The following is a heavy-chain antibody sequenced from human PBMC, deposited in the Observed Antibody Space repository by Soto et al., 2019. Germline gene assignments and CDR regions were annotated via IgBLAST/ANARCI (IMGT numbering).Heavy chain of an antibody. V-gene: IGHV4-39*01. Sequence: PSETLSLTCTVSGGSISSSSYYWGWIRQPPGKGLEWIGSIYYSGITYYNPSLKSRVTISVDTSKNQFSLKLSSVTAADTAVYYCARHGRTGIVVVPAAISGYYYYGMDVWGQGTTVTVSS. CDR1: GGSISSSSYY. CDR3: ARHGRTGIVVVPAAISGYYYYGMDV. D-gene: IGHD2-2*01. CDR2: IYYSGIT. J-gene: IGHJ6*02.